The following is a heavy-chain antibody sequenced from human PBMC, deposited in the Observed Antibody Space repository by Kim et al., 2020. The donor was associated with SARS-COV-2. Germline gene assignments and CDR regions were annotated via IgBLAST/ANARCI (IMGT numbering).Heavy chain of an antibody. D-gene: IGHD3-16*01. Sequence: ASVKVSCKASGYTFTSYGISWVRQAPGQGLEWMGWISAYNGNTNYAQKLQGRVTMTTDTSTSTAYMELRSLRSDDTAVYYCARGPLRLGELRRNPADYWGPGTLFTVSS. J-gene: IGHJ4*02. CDR2: ISAYNGNT. V-gene: IGHV1-18*01. CDR1: GYTFTSYG. CDR3: ARGPLRLGELRRNPADY.